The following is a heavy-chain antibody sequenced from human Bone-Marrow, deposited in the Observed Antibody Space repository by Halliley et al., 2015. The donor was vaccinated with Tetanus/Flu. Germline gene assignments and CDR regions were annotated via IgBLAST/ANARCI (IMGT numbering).Heavy chain of an antibody. Sequence: INPNASDPNYRPSFQGHVTMSLDKSINTAYLQWSSLRSSDTAMYYCARQTRGAAVAAGGWFDPWGQGTLVAVSS. V-gene: IGHV5-10-1*01. CDR3: ARQTRGAAVAAGGWFDP. D-gene: IGHD6-19*01. J-gene: IGHJ5*02. CDR2: INPNASDP.